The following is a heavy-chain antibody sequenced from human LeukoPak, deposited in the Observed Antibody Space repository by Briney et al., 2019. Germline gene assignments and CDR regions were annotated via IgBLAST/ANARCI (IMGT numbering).Heavy chain of an antibody. J-gene: IGHJ4*02. CDR1: GITFSSFG. D-gene: IGHD6-19*01. CDR3: ARGRIAVAGLDY. V-gene: IGHV3-30*02. CDR2: IRHEGNDK. Sequence: GGSLRLSCAASGITFSSFGMHWVRQTPDKGLEWVAFIRHEGNDKYYADSVKGRFTISRDNSKNTLYLQMNSLRAEDTAVYYCARGRIAVAGLDYWGQGTLVTVSS.